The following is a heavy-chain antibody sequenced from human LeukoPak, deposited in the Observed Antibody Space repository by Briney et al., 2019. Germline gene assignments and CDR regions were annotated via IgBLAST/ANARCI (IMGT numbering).Heavy chain of an antibody. V-gene: IGHV4-39*01. D-gene: IGHD1-26*01. CDR2: IYYSGGT. J-gene: IGHJ4*02. Sequence: PSETLSPTCTVSGGSISSSSYYWGWIRQPPGKGLEWIGSIYYSGGTYYNPSLKSRVTISVDTSKNQFSLKLSSVTAADTAVYYCARRGSGTYYFDYWGQETLVTVSS. CDR1: GGSISSSSYY. CDR3: ARRGSGTYYFDY.